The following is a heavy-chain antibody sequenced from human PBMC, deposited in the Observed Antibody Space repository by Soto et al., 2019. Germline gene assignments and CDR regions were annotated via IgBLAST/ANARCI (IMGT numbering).Heavy chain of an antibody. V-gene: IGHV1-2*04. J-gene: IGHJ6*03. CDR3: ARGNFWSGPGYPYYYYMDV. CDR1: GYTFTGYY. Sequence: ASVKVSCKASGYTFTGYYMHWVRQAPGQGLEWMGWINPNSGGTNYAQKFQGWVTMTRDTSISTAYMELSRLRSDDTAVYYCARGNFWSGPGYPYYYYMDVWGKGTTVTVSS. CDR2: INPNSGGT. D-gene: IGHD3-3*01.